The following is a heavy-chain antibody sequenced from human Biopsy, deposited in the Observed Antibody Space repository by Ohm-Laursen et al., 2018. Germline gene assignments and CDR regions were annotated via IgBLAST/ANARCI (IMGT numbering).Heavy chain of an antibody. V-gene: IGHV4-59*08. Sequence: SDTLSLTCTVSGGSISSYYWSWIRQPPGKGLEWIGYIYYTGNTNYNPSLKSRFTISVDTSKNHLSLRLTSVTAADTAVYYCARHAPSYSGSYWRYFDLWGRGTLVTVSS. CDR1: GGSISSYY. D-gene: IGHD1-26*01. CDR3: ARHAPSYSGSYWRYFDL. CDR2: IYYTGNT. J-gene: IGHJ2*01.